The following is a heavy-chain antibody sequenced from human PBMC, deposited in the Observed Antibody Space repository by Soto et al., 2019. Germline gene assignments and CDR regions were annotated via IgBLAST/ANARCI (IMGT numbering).Heavy chain of an antibody. CDR3: ARRTVNIRAFYSGLKTHCFDY. V-gene: IGHV4-39*01. D-gene: IGHD6-19*01. Sequence: QLQLHESGPGLVKPSETLSLTCAVSGDCMSSSDYYWGWIRQPPGKGLEWIGSIYYSGSTYYNPSIQRRVAIYIDTSKNQFSLKLKSVTAADTAIYYCARRTVNIRAFYSGLKTHCFDYWGQGAPVTVSS. CDR2: IYYSGST. J-gene: IGHJ4*02. CDR1: GDCMSSSDYY.